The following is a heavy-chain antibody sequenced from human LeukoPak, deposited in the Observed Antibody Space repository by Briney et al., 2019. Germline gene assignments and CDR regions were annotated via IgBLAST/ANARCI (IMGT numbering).Heavy chain of an antibody. CDR1: GFTFNAYY. V-gene: IGHV1-2*02. CDR3: ARGDSSSWYGDYYYYMDV. CDR2: INPNTGDT. Sequence: GASVKVSCKASGFTFNAYYIHWVRQAPGQGLEWMGWINPNTGDTNFAQKFQGRVAMTRDTSLSTAYMDLSRLTSEDTAVYYCARGDSSSWYGDYYYYMDVWGKGTTVTVSS. J-gene: IGHJ6*03. D-gene: IGHD6-13*01.